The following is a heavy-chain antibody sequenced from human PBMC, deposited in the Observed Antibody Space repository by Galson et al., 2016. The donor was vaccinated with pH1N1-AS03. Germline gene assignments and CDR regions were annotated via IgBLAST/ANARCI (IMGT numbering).Heavy chain of an antibody. D-gene: IGHD1-14*01. Sequence: SVKVSCKASGGTFNSYAISWVRQAPGQGLEWMGGIIPIFGTANNAQKFQGRVTISADESTRIAYMELSSLRSEDTAVYYCATELLSHYGLDVWGQGTTVTVSS. CDR1: GGTFNSYA. J-gene: IGHJ6*02. V-gene: IGHV1-69*13. CDR3: ATELLSHYGLDV. CDR2: IIPIFGTA.